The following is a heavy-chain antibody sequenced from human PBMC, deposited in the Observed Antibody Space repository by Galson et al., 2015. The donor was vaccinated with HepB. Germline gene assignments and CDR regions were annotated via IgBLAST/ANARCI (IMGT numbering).Heavy chain of an antibody. J-gene: IGHJ6*02. Sequence: SLRLSCAASGFSFNDYYMSWVRQAPGKGLEWVSFISGSGSYTDYADSVKGRFTISRDNAKHSVSLQMNSLRAEDTAVYYCAREGDFWSGSYGMDVWGQGTTVTVSS. CDR2: ISGSGSYT. D-gene: IGHD3-3*01. V-gene: IGHV3-11*05. CDR1: GFSFNDYY. CDR3: AREGDFWSGSYGMDV.